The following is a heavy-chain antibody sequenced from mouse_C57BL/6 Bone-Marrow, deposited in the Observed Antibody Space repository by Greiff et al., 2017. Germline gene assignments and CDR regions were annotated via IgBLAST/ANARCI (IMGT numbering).Heavy chain of an antibody. CDR2: INPNNGGT. D-gene: IGHD2-3*01. CDR3: ARYEVDGSQRLDY. V-gene: IGHV1-26*01. Sequence: VQLQQSGPELVKPGASVKISCKASGYTFTDYYMNWVKQSHGKSLEWIGDINPNNGGTSYNQKFKGKATLTVDKSSSTAYMELRSLTSEDSAVYYCARYEVDGSQRLDYWGQGTTLTVSS. J-gene: IGHJ2*01. CDR1: GYTFTDYY.